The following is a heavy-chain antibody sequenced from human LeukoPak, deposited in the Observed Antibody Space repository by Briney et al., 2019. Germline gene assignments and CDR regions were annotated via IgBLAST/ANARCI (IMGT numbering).Heavy chain of an antibody. V-gene: IGHV4-39*07. J-gene: IGHJ3*02. D-gene: IGHD3-10*01. CDR1: GGSISNNNYY. Sequence: SETLSLTCTLSGGSISNNNYYWGWIRQPPGRGLEWIGSIFYSGSTYYNPSLKSRVTISVDTSKNQFSLKLSSVTAADTAVYYCAREAYYYGSGIHNDAFDIWGQGTMVTVSS. CDR3: AREAYYYGSGIHNDAFDI. CDR2: IFYSGST.